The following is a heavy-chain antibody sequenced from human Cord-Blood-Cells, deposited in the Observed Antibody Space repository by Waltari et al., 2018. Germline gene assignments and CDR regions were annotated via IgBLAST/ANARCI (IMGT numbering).Heavy chain of an antibody. CDR3: ARGAAMLDY. V-gene: IGHV3-21*01. CDR2: ISSSSSYR. Sequence: EVQLVESGGGLVKPGGSLRLSCEASGFTFSSYSMNRVRQAPGKGLEWVSSISSSSSYRYYADSVKGRFTISRENAKNSLDLQMNSLRAEDTAVYYCARGAAMLDYWGQGTLVTVSS. J-gene: IGHJ4*02. CDR1: GFTFSSYS. D-gene: IGHD2-2*01.